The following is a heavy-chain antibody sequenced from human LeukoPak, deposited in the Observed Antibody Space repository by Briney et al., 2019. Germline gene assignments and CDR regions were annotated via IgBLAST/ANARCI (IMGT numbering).Heavy chain of an antibody. CDR2: IYYGGST. Sequence: SEALSLTCSVSGGSTRSNYWSWIRQPPGKGPEWIGYIYYGGSTNYNPSLKSRVTISIDTSKNQFSLQLNSVTASDTAVYYCARDGRNCTNNYCYTYFDPWGPGILVTVSS. CDR1: GGSTRSNY. V-gene: IGHV4-59*01. D-gene: IGHD2-8*01. CDR3: ARDGRNCTNNYCYTYFDP. J-gene: IGHJ5*02.